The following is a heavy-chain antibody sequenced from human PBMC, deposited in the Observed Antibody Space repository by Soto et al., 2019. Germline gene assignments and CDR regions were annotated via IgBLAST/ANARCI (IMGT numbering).Heavy chain of an antibody. J-gene: IGHJ4*02. CDR2: IYHSGST. CDR3: ARVSKLRLGELSLYYFDY. CDR1: GGSISSSNW. D-gene: IGHD3-16*02. V-gene: IGHV4-4*02. Sequence: QVQLQESGPGLVKPSGTLSLTCAVSGGSISSSNWWSWVRQPPGKGLEWIGEIYHSGSTNYNPSLKSRVTISVDKSKNQFSLKLSSVTAADTAVYYCARVSKLRLGELSLYYFDYWGQGTLVTVSS.